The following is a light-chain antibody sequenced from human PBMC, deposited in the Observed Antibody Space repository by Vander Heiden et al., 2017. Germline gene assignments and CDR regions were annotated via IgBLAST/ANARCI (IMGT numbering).Light chain of an antibody. CDR1: QGINGW. J-gene: IGKJ4*02. CDR2: AAS. Sequence: DPVTITCRASQGINGWLAWYQQRPGKDPQLLIYAASSLHTGVPSRFRGSGFGTEYTLTISSLQPEDFGTYFCQQAHTFPRTFGGGTRVEIK. V-gene: IGKV1-12*01. CDR3: QQAHTFPRT.